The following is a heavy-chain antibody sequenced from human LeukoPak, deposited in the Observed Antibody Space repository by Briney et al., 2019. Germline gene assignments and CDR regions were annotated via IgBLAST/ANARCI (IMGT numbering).Heavy chain of an antibody. CDR1: GYTFTSYD. CDR3: ARVNDVLLWFGELSSWFDP. J-gene: IGHJ5*02. V-gene: IGHV1-8*01. CDR2: MNPNSGNT. D-gene: IGHD3-10*01. Sequence: GASVKVSCKASGYTFTSYDINWVRQATGQGLEWMGWMNPNSGNTGYAQKFQGRVTMTRNTSISTAYMELSSLRSEDTAVYYCARVNDVLLWFGELSSWFDPWGQGTLVTVSS.